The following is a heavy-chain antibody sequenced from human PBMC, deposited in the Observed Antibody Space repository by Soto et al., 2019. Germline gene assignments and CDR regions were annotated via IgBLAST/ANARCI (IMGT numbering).Heavy chain of an antibody. D-gene: IGHD2-21*02. V-gene: IGHV4-30-4*01. J-gene: IGHJ6*02. CDR2: VHYSGSV. Sequence: QVQLQQSGPGLVKPSQTLSLTCTVSGGSISFDHYHWTCLHQPPEKGLEWIGYVHYSGSVLYNPSLQRRVSISVDTSKKHFSLKLSSVTAADTAVYFCAREDDGGDRDYYGLDVWGQGTTVTVSS. CDR1: GGSISFDHYH. CDR3: AREDDGGDRDYYGLDV.